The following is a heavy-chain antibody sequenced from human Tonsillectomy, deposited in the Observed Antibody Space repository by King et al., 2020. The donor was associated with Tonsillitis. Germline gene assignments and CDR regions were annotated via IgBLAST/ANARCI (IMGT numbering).Heavy chain of an antibody. D-gene: IGHD5-18*01. V-gene: IGHV4-34*01. Sequence: VQLQQWGAGLLKPSETLSLTCAVFGGSFSGYYWSWIRQPPGKGLEWIGEINHSGSTNYNPSLKSRVTISVDTSKNQLSLNLSSVTAADTAVYYCARVLVGAYSYGFRSWYFDLWGRGTLVTVSS. J-gene: IGHJ2*01. CDR1: GGSFSGYY. CDR3: ARVLVGAYSYGFRSWYFDL. CDR2: INHSGST.